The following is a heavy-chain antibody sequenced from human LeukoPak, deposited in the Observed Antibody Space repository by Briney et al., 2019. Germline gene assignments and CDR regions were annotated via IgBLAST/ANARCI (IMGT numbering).Heavy chain of an antibody. V-gene: IGHV4-30-2*01. CDR2: IYHSGST. J-gene: IGHJ4*02. CDR3: ARREYSRKWRDY. D-gene: IGHD6-6*01. Sequence: PSETLSLTCTVSGGSISSGGYYWSWIRQPPGKGLEWIGYIYHSGSTYYNPPLKSRVTISVDTSKNQFSLKLSSVTAADTAVYYCARREYSRKWRDYWGQGTLVTVSS. CDR1: GGSISSGGYY.